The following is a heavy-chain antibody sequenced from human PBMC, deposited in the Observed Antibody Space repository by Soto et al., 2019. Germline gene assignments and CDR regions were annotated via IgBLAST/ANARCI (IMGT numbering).Heavy chain of an antibody. CDR1: GYTFTSYY. V-gene: IGHV1-46*01. CDR2: INPSGGST. D-gene: IGHD3-10*01. CDR3: ARDGQLDYFGSGCYYNPGWFDP. Sequence: ASVKVSCKTSGYTFTSYYMHWVRQAPGQGLEWMGIINPSGGSTSYAQKFQGRVTMTRDTSTSTVYRELSSLRSEDTAVYYCARDGQLDYFGSGCYYNPGWFDPWGRGTLVTVSP. J-gene: IGHJ5*02.